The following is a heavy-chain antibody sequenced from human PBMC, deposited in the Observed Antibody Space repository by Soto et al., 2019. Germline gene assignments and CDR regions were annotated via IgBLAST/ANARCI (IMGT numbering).Heavy chain of an antibody. CDR1: GDSVSSNSAA. CDR2: TYYRSKWYN. CDR3: ARERGVLSEASDI. J-gene: IGHJ3*02. Sequence: PSQTLSLTCVISGDSVSSNSAAWNWLRQSPSRGLEWLGRTYYRSKWYNDYVVSVKSRITINPDTSKNQFSLQLNSVTPEDTAVYYCARERGVLSEASDIWGQGTVVTVS. V-gene: IGHV6-1*01. D-gene: IGHD3-10*01.